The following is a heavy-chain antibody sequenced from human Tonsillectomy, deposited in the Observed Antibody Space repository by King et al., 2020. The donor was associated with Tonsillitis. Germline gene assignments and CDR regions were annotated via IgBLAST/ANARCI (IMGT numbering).Heavy chain of an antibody. CDR2: INHSGST. CDR1: GGSFSGYY. J-gene: IGHJ3*02. V-gene: IGHV4-34*01. Sequence: VQLQQWGAGLLKPSETLSLTCAVYGGSFSGYYWSWLRQPPGKGLEWIGEINHSGSTNYNPSLKSRVTISVDTSKNQFSLKLSSVTAADTAVYYCARDYGGNSGSGAFDIWGQGTMVTVSS. D-gene: IGHD4-23*01. CDR3: ARDYGGNSGSGAFDI.